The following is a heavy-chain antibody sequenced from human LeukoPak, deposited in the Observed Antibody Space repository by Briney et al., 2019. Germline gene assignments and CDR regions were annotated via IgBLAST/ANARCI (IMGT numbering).Heavy chain of an antibody. J-gene: IGHJ3*02. Sequence: SETLSLTCTVSGGSIRSYYWSWIRQPAGKGLEWLGRIYSSGSTNYNPSLKSRVTMSVDTSKNQFSLKLSSVTAADTAVYYCARGGLHYYDSSGYPLLDAFDIWGQGTMVTVSS. D-gene: IGHD3-22*01. V-gene: IGHV4-4*07. CDR1: GGSIRSYY. CDR2: IYSSGST. CDR3: ARGGLHYYDSSGYPLLDAFDI.